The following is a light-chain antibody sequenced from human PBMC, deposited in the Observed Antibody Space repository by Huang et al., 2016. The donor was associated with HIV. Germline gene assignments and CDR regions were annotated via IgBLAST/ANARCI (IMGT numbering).Light chain of an antibody. CDR2: GAS. CDR1: QSINNN. J-gene: IGKJ4*01. CDR3: QQYNNWPPLLT. V-gene: IGKV3-15*01. Sequence: EIVLTQSPATLSLSPGERAALSCRATQSINNNLAWYQQKPGQSPRLLIYGASTRATGIPARFRGSGSGTGFTLTISSLQSEDFAVYYCQQYNNWPPLLTFGGGTKVEIK.